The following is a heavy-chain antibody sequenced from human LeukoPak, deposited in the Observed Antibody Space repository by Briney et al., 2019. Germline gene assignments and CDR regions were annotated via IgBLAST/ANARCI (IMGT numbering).Heavy chain of an antibody. CDR2: INPSGGST. CDR3: AREVPDYYDSSGYYGGGAYYFDY. V-gene: IGHV1-46*01. Sequence: GASLKVSCKASGYTFTSYYMHWVRQAPGQGLEWMGTINPSGGSTGYAQKFQGRVTMTRDTSTSTVYMELSSLRSEDTAVYYCAREVPDYYDSSGYYGGGAYYFDYWGQGTLVTVSS. CDR1: GYTFTSYY. J-gene: IGHJ4*02. D-gene: IGHD3-22*01.